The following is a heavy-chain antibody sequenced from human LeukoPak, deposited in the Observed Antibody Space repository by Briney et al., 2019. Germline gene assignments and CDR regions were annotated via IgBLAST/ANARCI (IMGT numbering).Heavy chain of an antibody. CDR2: INPNSGGT. CDR1: GYTFTDYY. CDR3: ARPLTAVTKTYYYYGLDV. J-gene: IGHJ6*02. D-gene: IGHD4-11*01. V-gene: IGHV1-2*02. Sequence: ASVKVSCKASGYTFTDYYMHWVRPAPGQGLEWMGWINPNSGGTHYAQKFQGRVTMTRDTSIGTGYMELSRLRSDDTAVYYCARPLTAVTKTYYYYGLDVWGQGTAVTVSS.